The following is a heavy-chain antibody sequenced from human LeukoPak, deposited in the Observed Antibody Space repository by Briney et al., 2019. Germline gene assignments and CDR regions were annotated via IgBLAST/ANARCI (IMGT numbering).Heavy chain of an antibody. CDR1: GGSISSYY. D-gene: IGHD4-17*01. CDR2: IYYSGST. V-gene: IGHV4-59*08. Sequence: SETLSLTCTVSGGSISSYYWSWVRQPPGKGLEWIGYIYYSGSTDYNPSLKSRVTIPVDTSKNQFSLKLSSVTAADTAVYYCARHDDYGRAFDIWGQGTMVTVSS. J-gene: IGHJ3*02. CDR3: ARHDDYGRAFDI.